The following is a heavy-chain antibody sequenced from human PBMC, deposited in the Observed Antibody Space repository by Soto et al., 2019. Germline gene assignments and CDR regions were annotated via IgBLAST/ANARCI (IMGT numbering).Heavy chain of an antibody. V-gene: IGHV3-30-3*01. CDR1: GFTFSSYA. Sequence: VQLVESGGGVVQPGRSLRLSCAASGFTFSSYAMHWVRQAPGKGLEWVAVISYDGSNKYYADSVKGRFTISRDNSKNTLYLQMNSLRAEDTAVYYCARRSRGSDAFDIWGQGTMVTVSS. CDR3: ARRSRGSDAFDI. CDR2: ISYDGSNK. J-gene: IGHJ3*02. D-gene: IGHD5-12*01.